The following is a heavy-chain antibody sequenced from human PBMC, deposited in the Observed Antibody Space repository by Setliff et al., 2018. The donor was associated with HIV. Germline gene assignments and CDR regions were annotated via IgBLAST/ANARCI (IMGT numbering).Heavy chain of an antibody. CDR2: IRYDGSNK. CDR1: GFTFSSYG. Sequence: LSCAASGFTFSSYGMHWVRQAPGRGLEWVAFIRYDGSNKYYADSVKGRFTISRDNSKNTLYLQMNSLRAEDTAVYYCAKDRYYDSSGSPFDYWGQGTLVTVSS. D-gene: IGHD3-22*01. V-gene: IGHV3-30*02. J-gene: IGHJ4*02. CDR3: AKDRYYDSSGSPFDY.